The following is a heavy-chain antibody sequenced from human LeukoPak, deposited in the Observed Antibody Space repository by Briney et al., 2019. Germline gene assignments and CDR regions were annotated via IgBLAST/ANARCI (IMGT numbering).Heavy chain of an antibody. D-gene: IGHD2-15*01. CDR3: ARWAGGTPPDY. Sequence: GGSLRLSCAASGFTFSSYSMNWVRQAPGKGLEWVSSISSSSSYIYYADSVKGRFTISRDNAKNSLYLQMNSLKAEDTAVYYCARWAGGTPPDYWGQGTLVTVSS. CDR2: ISSSSSYI. J-gene: IGHJ4*02. CDR1: GFTFSSYS. V-gene: IGHV3-21*01.